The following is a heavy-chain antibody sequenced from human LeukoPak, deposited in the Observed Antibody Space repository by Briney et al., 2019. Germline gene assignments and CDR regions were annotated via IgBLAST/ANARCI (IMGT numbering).Heavy chain of an antibody. Sequence: PGGSLRLSCAASGFTVNNNYMSWVRQAPGKGLEWVSVIYSGGTTYYTDSVKGQFTISRDKFKNTLYLQMNSLRAEDAAVYYCARDGCSTTSCYADWGQGTLVTVSS. CDR1: GFTVNNNY. CDR2: IYSGGTT. CDR3: ARDGCSTTSCYAD. J-gene: IGHJ4*02. V-gene: IGHV3-53*01. D-gene: IGHD2-2*01.